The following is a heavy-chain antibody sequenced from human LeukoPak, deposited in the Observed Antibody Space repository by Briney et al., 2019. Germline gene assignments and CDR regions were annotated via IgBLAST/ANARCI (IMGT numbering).Heavy chain of an antibody. V-gene: IGHV3-23*01. J-gene: IGHJ4*02. CDR2: NSGSGGST. Sequence: GGSLRLSCATSGFTFSSYAMTWVRQAPGQGLEWVSGNSGSGGSTYYADSVKGRFTISRDNSKNTLYLQMNSLRAEDTAVYYCAKVIVSVDTAIDYWGQGTLVTVSS. CDR3: AKVIVSVDTAIDY. CDR1: GFTFSSYA. D-gene: IGHD5-18*01.